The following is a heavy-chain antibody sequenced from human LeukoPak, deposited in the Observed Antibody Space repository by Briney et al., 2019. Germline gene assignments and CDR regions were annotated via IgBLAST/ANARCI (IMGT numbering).Heavy chain of an antibody. V-gene: IGHV4-39*01. CDR3: ATAEKKTIRYFDY. J-gene: IGHJ4*02. CDR1: GGSVSDSSHA. D-gene: IGHD6-13*01. Sequence: SETLSLTCTVSGGSVSDSSHAWGWIRQPPGKGLEWIGSMYYSGNTYYNPSLKSRVTISVDTSKNQFSLKLSSVTAADTAVYNCATAEKKTIRYFDYWGQGTLVTVSS. CDR2: MYYSGNT.